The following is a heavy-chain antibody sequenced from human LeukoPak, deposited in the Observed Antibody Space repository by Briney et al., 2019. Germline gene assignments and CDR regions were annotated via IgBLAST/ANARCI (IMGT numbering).Heavy chain of an antibody. D-gene: IGHD3-22*01. CDR3: AIAVYDSSGHWGLAY. CDR2: ISGSGGST. CDR1: GFTFSSYA. J-gene: IGHJ4*02. Sequence: PGGSLRLSCAASGFTFSSYAMSWVRQAPGKGLEWVSAISGSGGSTYYADSVKGRFTISRDNSKNTLYLQMNSLRAGDTAVYYCAIAVYDSSGHWGLAYWGQGTLVTVSS. V-gene: IGHV3-23*01.